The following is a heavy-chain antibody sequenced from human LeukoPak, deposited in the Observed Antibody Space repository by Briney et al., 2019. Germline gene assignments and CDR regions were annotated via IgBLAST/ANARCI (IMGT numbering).Heavy chain of an antibody. CDR1: GGSFSGDF. J-gene: IGHJ6*03. Sequence: PSETLSLTCAVYGGSFSGDFWSWIRQSPGKGLEWIGYIYYSGSTNYNPSLKSRVTISVDTSKNQFSLKLSSVTAADTAVYYCARVLTELSYYYYMDVWGKGTTVTVSS. V-gene: IGHV4-59*01. D-gene: IGHD1-14*01. CDR2: IYYSGST. CDR3: ARVLTELSYYYYMDV.